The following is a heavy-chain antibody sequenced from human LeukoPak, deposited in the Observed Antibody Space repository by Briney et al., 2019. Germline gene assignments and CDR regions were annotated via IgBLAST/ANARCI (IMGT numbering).Heavy chain of an antibody. V-gene: IGHV3-21*01. D-gene: IGHD3-3*01. CDR2: IRSSSSYI. Sequence: GGSLRLSCAASGFTFSSYSMNWVRQAPGKGLEWVSSIRSSSSYIYYADSVKGRFTISRDNAKNSLYLQMNSLRAEGTAVYYCASSRLEWLADFDYWGQGTLVTVSS. J-gene: IGHJ4*02. CDR1: GFTFSSYS. CDR3: ASSRLEWLADFDY.